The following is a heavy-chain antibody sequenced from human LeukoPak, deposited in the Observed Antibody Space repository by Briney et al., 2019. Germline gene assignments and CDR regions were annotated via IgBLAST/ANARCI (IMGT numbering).Heavy chain of an antibody. CDR3: ATEGGDSESYYFDF. V-gene: IGHV3-53*05. Sequence: PGGSLRLSCAASGFTVSSNYMSWVRQAPGKGLEWVSVIYSGGSTYYADSVKGRFTISRDNSKNTLYLQMNSLRAEDTAVYYCATEGGDSESYYFDFWGQGTLVTVSS. CDR1: GFTVSSNY. D-gene: IGHD3-10*01. CDR2: IYSGGST. J-gene: IGHJ4*02.